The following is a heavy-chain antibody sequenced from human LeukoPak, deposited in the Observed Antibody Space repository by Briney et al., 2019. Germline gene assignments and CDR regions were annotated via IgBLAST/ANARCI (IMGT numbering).Heavy chain of an antibody. D-gene: IGHD3-22*01. CDR1: EYTLTELS. Sequence: ASVRVACKVSEYTLTELSMHWVRQAPGKGLEWMGGFDPEDGETIYAQKFQGRVTRTEYTSTDTAYMELTSLRSEDTAMYYCATVSYYYDSSGYQGYFQHWGPASLVTVSS. V-gene: IGHV1-24*01. CDR3: ATVSYYYDSSGYQGYFQH. J-gene: IGHJ1*01. CDR2: FDPEDGET.